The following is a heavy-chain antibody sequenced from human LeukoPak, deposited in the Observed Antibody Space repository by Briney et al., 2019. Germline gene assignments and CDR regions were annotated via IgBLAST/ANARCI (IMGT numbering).Heavy chain of an antibody. Sequence: GGSLRLSCAASGFTFSSYGMHWVRQAPGKGLEWVAFIRYDGSNKYYVDSVKGRFTISRDNSKNTLYLQMNSLRAEDTAVYYCAKAWDYYDSSGSTDYWGQGTLVTVSS. V-gene: IGHV3-30*02. D-gene: IGHD3-22*01. CDR2: IRYDGSNK. J-gene: IGHJ4*02. CDR1: GFTFSSYG. CDR3: AKAWDYYDSSGSTDY.